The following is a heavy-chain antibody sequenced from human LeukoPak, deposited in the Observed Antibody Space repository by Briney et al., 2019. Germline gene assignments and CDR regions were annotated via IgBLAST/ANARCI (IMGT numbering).Heavy chain of an antibody. V-gene: IGHV1-46*01. D-gene: IGHD3-10*01. Sequence: ASGTVSCKASGYTFTSYYMHWVRQAPGRGLEWMGIINPSGGSTRYAQKFQGRVTMTRDTSTSTAYMQLSSLRSEDTAVYYCARDYYGDIRTRFDYWGQGTLVTVSS. CDR1: GYTFTSYY. CDR2: INPSGGST. CDR3: ARDYYGDIRTRFDY. J-gene: IGHJ4*02.